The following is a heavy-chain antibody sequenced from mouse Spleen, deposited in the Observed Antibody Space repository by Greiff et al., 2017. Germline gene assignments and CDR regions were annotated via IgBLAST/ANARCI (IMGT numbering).Heavy chain of an antibody. D-gene: IGHD2-3*01. CDR2: INPSNGGT. J-gene: IGHJ2*01. CDR1: GYTFTSYY. CDR3: ARSPPYDGYYGY. Sequence: QVQLQQSGAELVKPGASVKLSCKASGYTFTSYYMYWVKQRPGQGLEWIGGINPSNGGTNFNEKFKGKATLTVDTSSSTAYMQLSSLTSEDSAVYYCARSPPYDGYYGYWGQGTTLTVSS. V-gene: IGHV1-53*01.